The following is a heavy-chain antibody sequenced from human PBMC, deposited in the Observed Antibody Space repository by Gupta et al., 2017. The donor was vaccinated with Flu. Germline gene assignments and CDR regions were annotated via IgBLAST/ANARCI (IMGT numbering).Heavy chain of an antibody. D-gene: IGHD3-3*01. V-gene: IGHV3-23*01. CDR3: AKDSGVAVLYYYYGMDV. CDR1: GFTFSSYA. Sequence: EVQLLESGGGLVQPGGSLRLPCAASGFTFSSYAMSWVRQAPGKGLEWVSAISGSGGSTYYADSVKGRFTISRDNSKNTLYLQMNSLRAEDTAVYYCAKDSGVAVLYYYYGMDVWGQGTTVTVSS. CDR2: ISGSGGST. J-gene: IGHJ6*02.